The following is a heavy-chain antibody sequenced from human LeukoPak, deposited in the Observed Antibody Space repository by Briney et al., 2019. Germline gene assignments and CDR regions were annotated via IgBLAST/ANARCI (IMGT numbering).Heavy chain of an antibody. CDR2: IHPGDSDT. V-gene: IGHV5-51*01. D-gene: IGHD3-10*01. J-gene: IGHJ4*02. CDR3: ARFAGVSFVY. CDR1: GYRFTSYW. Sequence: NPGGSLKTSCKGSGYRFTSYWIGWVRQMPGKGLEWMGTIHPGDSDTRNSPSFQGHLTISVDKSISTANLQWSSQKASDTAMYYCARFAGVSFVYWGQGDLVTVSS.